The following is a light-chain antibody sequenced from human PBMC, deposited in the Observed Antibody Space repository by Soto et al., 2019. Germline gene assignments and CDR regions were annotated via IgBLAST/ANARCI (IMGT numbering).Light chain of an antibody. CDR3: ISYTSSSTWV. J-gene: IGLJ3*02. V-gene: IGLV2-14*01. Sequence: QSVLTQPATVSGSPGQSITISCTGTSSDVGGYKYVSWYKQHPGKAPKLMIYEVSNRTSGVSNRFYGSKSGNTASLTISGLQAEEEADYYCISYTSSSTWVFGGGTQLTVL. CDR2: EVS. CDR1: SSDVGGYKY.